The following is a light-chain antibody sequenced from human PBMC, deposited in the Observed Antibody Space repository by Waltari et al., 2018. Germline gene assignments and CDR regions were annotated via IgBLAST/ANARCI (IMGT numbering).Light chain of an antibody. V-gene: IGKV3-11*01. Sequence: EIVLTQSPATLSLSPGERATLSCRASQSVNWYLAWYQQRPGQAPRLLIYDTSNRATGSPARFSGSGSETDFTLTISSLEPEDSAVYYCQQRRNWPLTFGGGTKVEIK. CDR2: DTS. CDR1: QSVNWY. J-gene: IGKJ4*01. CDR3: QQRRNWPLT.